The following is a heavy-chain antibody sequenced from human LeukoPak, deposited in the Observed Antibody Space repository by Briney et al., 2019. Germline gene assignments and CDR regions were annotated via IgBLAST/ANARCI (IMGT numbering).Heavy chain of an antibody. CDR2: IYYSGYT. CDR1: GGSISSSTYY. CDR3: ARDGGLGHCSSTSCPGDGMDV. J-gene: IGHJ6*02. Sequence: SETLSLTCTVSGGSISSSTYYWGWIRQLPGKGLEWIGSIYYSGYTYHNPSLESRVTISVDKSKNQFSLKLSSVTAADTAVYYCARDGGLGHCSSTSCPGDGMDVWGQGTTVTVSS. V-gene: IGHV4-39*07. D-gene: IGHD2-2*03.